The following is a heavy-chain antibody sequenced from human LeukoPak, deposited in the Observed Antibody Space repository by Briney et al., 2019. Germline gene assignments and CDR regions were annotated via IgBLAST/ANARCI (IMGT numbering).Heavy chain of an antibody. Sequence: GGSLRLSCAASGFTFSSYAMHWVRQAPGKGLEWVAVISYDGSNKYYADSVKGRFTISRDNSKNTLYLQMNSLRAEDTAVYYCARDRPDIVVVVAATPRGEFDPWGQGTLVTVSS. CDR2: ISYDGSNK. CDR1: GFTFSSYA. V-gene: IGHV3-30*04. CDR3: ARDRPDIVVVVAATPRGEFDP. J-gene: IGHJ5*02. D-gene: IGHD2-15*01.